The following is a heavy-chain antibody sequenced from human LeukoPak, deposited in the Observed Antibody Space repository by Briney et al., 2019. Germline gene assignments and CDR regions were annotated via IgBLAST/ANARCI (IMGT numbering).Heavy chain of an antibody. Sequence: GESMKISCKGSGYTFTNYWIGCVRQMPEKGLEWMGIINPGDSDTRYGPSFQGQVTVSADKSISTAYLQWSSLKASDTAMYYCVRLVDLGAFDIWGQGTMVTVSS. D-gene: IGHD3-3*01. CDR2: INPGDSDT. CDR3: VRLVDLGAFDI. CDR1: GYTFTNYW. V-gene: IGHV5-51*01. J-gene: IGHJ3*02.